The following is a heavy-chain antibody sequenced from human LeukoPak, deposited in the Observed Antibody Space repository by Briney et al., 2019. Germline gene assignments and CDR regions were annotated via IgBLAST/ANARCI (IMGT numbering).Heavy chain of an antibody. J-gene: IGHJ6*02. CDR2: IYSGGST. V-gene: IGHV3-53*01. Sequence: GGSLRLSCAASGFTVSSNYMSWVRQAPGKGLEWVSVIYSGGSTYYADSVKGRFTISRDNSKNTLYLQMNSLRAEDTAVYYCASRNYDILTGYPHGMDVWGQGTTVTVSS. CDR1: GFTVSSNY. CDR3: ASRNYDILTGYPHGMDV. D-gene: IGHD3-9*01.